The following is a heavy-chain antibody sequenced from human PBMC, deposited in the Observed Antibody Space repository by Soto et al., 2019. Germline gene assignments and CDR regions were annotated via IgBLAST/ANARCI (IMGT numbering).Heavy chain of an antibody. CDR3: AREYYYDSSGLGGMDV. D-gene: IGHD3-22*01. CDR1: GFTFSSYA. Sequence: QVQLVESGGGVVQPGRSLRLSCAASGFTFSSYAMHWVRQAPGKGLEWVAVISYDGSNKYYADSVKGRFTISRDNSKNTLYLQMHSLRAEDTAVYYCAREYYYDSSGLGGMDVWGQGTTVTVSS. CDR2: ISYDGSNK. J-gene: IGHJ6*02. V-gene: IGHV3-30-3*01.